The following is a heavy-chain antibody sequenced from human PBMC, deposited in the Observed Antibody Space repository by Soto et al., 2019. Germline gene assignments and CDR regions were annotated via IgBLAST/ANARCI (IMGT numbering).Heavy chain of an antibody. D-gene: IGHD3-22*01. V-gene: IGHV1-69*06. CDR3: ARFNSDSSGPVYLDS. CDR2: VVPIFRKA. Sequence: QVRLVQSEAEVQKAGASVKVSCTVSVGTFNSDAVTWVRQAPGQGLEGMGGVVPIFRKANYAQKFQGRATITLDKSTSTIYMEMNSLKSEDTAMYYCARFNSDSSGPVYLDSWGQGTLVTV. J-gene: IGHJ4*02. CDR1: VGTFNSDA.